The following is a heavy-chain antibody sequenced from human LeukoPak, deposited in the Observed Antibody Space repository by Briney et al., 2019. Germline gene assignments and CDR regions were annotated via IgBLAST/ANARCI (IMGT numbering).Heavy chain of an antibody. V-gene: IGHV4-59*01. Sequence: SETLSLTCTVSGGSISSYYWSWIRQPPGEGLEWIGYIYYSGSTNYNPSLKSRVTISVDTSKNQFSLKLSSVTAADTAVYYCARWAGERDCSSTSCPRNWFDPWGQGTLVTVSS. D-gene: IGHD2-2*01. CDR1: GGSISSYY. CDR2: IYYSGST. CDR3: ARWAGERDCSSTSCPRNWFDP. J-gene: IGHJ5*02.